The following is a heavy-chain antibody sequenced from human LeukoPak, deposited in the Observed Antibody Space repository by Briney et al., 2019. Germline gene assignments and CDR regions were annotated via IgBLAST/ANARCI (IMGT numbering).Heavy chain of an antibody. J-gene: IGHJ6*02. V-gene: IGHV4-59*01. CDR3: ARVLTGGSSLYHYYFGMDV. CDR2: IYYSGST. D-gene: IGHD6-13*01. CDR1: GGSISSYY. Sequence: PSETLSLTCTVSGGSISSYYWSWIRQPPGKGLEWIGYIYYSGSTNYNPSLTSRVTISVDTSKNQFSLKLSSVTAADTAVYYCARVLTGGSSLYHYYFGMDVWGQGTTVTVSS.